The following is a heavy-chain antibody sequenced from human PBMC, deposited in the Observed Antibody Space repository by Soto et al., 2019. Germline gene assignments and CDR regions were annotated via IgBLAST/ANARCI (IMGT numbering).Heavy chain of an antibody. V-gene: IGHV1-46*03. CDR1: GYTFTSYY. CDR3: DTTEYGSSPEDF. CDR2: INPLDGTS. D-gene: IGHD6-6*01. Sequence: QVQLMQSGAEVKKPGASVKISCKASGYTFTSYYMHWVRQAPGQGLEWMGIINPLDGTSDYAQHFQGRVTVTRATSTITVYMELSSLRSEDTAVYYCDTTEYGSSPEDFWGQGTLVTVSS. J-gene: IGHJ4*02.